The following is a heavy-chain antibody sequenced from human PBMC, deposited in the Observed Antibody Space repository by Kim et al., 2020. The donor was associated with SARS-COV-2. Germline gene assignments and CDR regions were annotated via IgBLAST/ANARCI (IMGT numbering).Heavy chain of an antibody. Sequence: GESLKISCKGSGYSFTSYWIGWVRQMPGKGLEWMGIIYPGDSDTRYSPSFQGQVTISADKSISTAYLQWSSLKASDTAMYYCARRFEPEGGESGCWFDPWGQGTLVTVSS. J-gene: IGHJ5*02. CDR3: ARRFEPEGGESGCWFDP. CDR1: GYSFTSYW. V-gene: IGHV5-51*01. CDR2: IYPGDSDT. D-gene: IGHD3-10*01.